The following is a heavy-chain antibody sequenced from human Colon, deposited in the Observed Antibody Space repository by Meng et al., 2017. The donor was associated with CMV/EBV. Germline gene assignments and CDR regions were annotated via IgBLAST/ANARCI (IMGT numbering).Heavy chain of an antibody. CDR3: AHGRGWLTDY. V-gene: IGHV2-5*02. CDR1: GFSLRTPEVG. Sequence: TCKESVPTLVNPTQTLTRTCTFSGFSLRTPEVGVHWIRQPPGKALEWLALIYWDDDNQFRPSLKNRITITKDTSKNQVVLTMTNMDPVDTATYYCAHGRGWLTDYWGQGTLVTVSS. D-gene: IGHD6-19*01. CDR2: IYWDDDN. J-gene: IGHJ4*02.